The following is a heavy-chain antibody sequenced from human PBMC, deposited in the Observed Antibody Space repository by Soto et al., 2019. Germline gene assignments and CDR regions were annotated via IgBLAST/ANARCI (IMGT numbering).Heavy chain of an antibody. V-gene: IGHV1-69*06. Sequence: QVQLEQSGAEVKKPGSLVKISCKASGGTLSDHGVSWLRQAPGQGLEWVGGTIPVFNTAKYAPKFQGRVTIAADKSTNIAYMELVSLRSDDTAFYYCARGVYGSGNYYTGPSAFDIWGQGTLVIVSS. CDR1: GGTLSDHG. J-gene: IGHJ3*02. CDR3: ARGVYGSGNYYTGPSAFDI. CDR2: TIPVFNTA. D-gene: IGHD3-10*01.